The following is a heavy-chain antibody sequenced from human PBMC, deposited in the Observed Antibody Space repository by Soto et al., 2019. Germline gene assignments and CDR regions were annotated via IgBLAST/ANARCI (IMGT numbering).Heavy chain of an antibody. V-gene: IGHV3-23*01. Sequence: GGSLRLSCAASGFTFSSYAMSWVRQAPGKGLEWVSAISGSGGSTYYADSVKGRFTISRDNSKNTLYLQMNSLRAEDTAVYYCAKVGCSGGSCSHRGDWFDPWGQGTLVTVSS. J-gene: IGHJ5*02. CDR3: AKVGCSGGSCSHRGDWFDP. CDR2: ISGSGGST. CDR1: GFTFSSYA. D-gene: IGHD2-15*01.